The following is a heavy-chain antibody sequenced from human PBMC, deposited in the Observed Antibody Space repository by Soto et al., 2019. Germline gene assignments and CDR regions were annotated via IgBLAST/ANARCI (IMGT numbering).Heavy chain of an antibody. Sequence: VSVKVSCKASGYTFTSYGISWVRQAPGQGLEWMGWISAYNGNTNYAQKLQGRVTMTTDTSTSTAYMELRSLRSDDTAVYYCARPRDYYDSSGYYSGAFDIWGQGTMVTV. CDR3: ARPRDYYDSSGYYSGAFDI. D-gene: IGHD3-22*01. J-gene: IGHJ3*02. V-gene: IGHV1-18*04. CDR2: ISAYNGNT. CDR1: GYTFTSYG.